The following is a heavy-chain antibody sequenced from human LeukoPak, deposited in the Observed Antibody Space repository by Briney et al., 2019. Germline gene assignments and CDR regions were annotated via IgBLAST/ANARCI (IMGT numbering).Heavy chain of an antibody. CDR2: IIPIFGTA. D-gene: IGHD3-10*01. V-gene: IGHV1-69*13. Sequence: SVEVSCKASGGTFSSYAISWVRQAPGQGLEWVGGIIPIFGTANYAQKFQGGVTITADESTSTAYMELSSLRSEDTAVYYCARDMVRAFYYWGQGTLVTVSS. J-gene: IGHJ4*02. CDR3: ARDMVRAFYY. CDR1: GGTFSSYA.